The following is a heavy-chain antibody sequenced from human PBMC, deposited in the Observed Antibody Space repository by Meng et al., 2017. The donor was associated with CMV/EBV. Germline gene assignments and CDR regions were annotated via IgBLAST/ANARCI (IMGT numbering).Heavy chain of an antibody. V-gene: IGHV3-48*01. J-gene: IGHJ1*01. CDR3: ARDRLYCSSTSCYFQH. D-gene: IGHD2-2*01. Sequence: GESLKISCAASGFTFSSYSMNWVRQAPGKGLEWVSYISSSSSTIYYADSVKGRFTISRDNSENTLYLQMNSLRAEDTAVYYCARDRLYCSSTSCYFQHWGQGTLVTVSS. CDR2: ISSSSSTI. CDR1: GFTFSSYS.